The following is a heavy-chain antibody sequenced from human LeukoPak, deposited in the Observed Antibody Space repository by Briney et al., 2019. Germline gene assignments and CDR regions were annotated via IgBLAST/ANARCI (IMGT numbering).Heavy chain of an antibody. Sequence: GASVKVSCKASGYTFTYHYIHLVRQGPGQGLEWMGIINPSNGETNYAQRFQGRVTMTRDTSTSTVYMELSSLDFEDTAVYYCARESDVGKDFDCWGQGTLVTVSS. V-gene: IGHV1-46*01. CDR1: GYTFTYHY. CDR3: ARESDVGKDFDC. D-gene: IGHD1-1*01. J-gene: IGHJ4*02. CDR2: INPSNGET.